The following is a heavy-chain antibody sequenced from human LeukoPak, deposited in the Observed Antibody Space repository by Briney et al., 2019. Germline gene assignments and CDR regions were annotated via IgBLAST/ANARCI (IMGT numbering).Heavy chain of an antibody. D-gene: IGHD2-15*01. V-gene: IGHV4-4*02. CDR1: GGSINDRDW. CDR3: ASADIGWNPAHY. CDR2: IQTTGRT. J-gene: IGHJ4*02. Sequence: SETLSLTCDVSGGSINDRDWWTWVRQPPEKGLEWLGEIQTTGRTSSNPSLRSRVTMSINKARKQVFLNLNSVTAADTAVYYCASADIGWNPAHYWGQGTLVIVSS.